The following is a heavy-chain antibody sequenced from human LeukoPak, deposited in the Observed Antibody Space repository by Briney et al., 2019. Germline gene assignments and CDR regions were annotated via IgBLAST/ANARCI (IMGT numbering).Heavy chain of an antibody. CDR1: GGSISSGGYY. J-gene: IGHJ4*02. CDR3: ARGGKYSGSYFDY. CDR2: IYYSGST. D-gene: IGHD5-12*01. V-gene: IGHV4-31*03. Sequence: SETLSLTCTVSGGSISSGGYYWSWIRQHPGKGLEWIGYIYYSGSTYYNPSLKSRVTISVDTSKNQFSLKLSSVTAADTAVYYCARGGKYSGSYFDYWGQGTLVTVSS.